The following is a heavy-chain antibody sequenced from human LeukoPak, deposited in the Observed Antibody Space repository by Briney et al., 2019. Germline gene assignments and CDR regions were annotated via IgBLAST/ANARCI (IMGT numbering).Heavy chain of an antibody. CDR1: GFTFSSYS. D-gene: IGHD5-18*01. CDR2: ISSSSSYI. V-gene: IGHV3-21*01. J-gene: IGHJ4*02. Sequence: GGSLRLSCAASGFTFSSYSMNWVRQAPGKGLEWVSSISSSSSYIYYADSVKGRFTISRDNAKNSLYLQMNSLRAEDTAVYYCARDFSDPDQLWPPLDYWGQGTLVTVSS. CDR3: ARDFSDPDQLWPPLDY.